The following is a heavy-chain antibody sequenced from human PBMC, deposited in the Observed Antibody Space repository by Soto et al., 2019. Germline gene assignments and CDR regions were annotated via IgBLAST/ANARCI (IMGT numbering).Heavy chain of an antibody. V-gene: IGHV4-59*01. CDR3: AREDGYNYYY. CDR1: GVSISSYY. J-gene: IGHJ4*02. CDR2: IYYSGST. D-gene: IGHD5-12*01. Sequence: SETLSLTCTVSGVSISSYYWSWIRQPPGMGLEWIGYIYYSGSTNYNPSLMSRVTISVDTSKNQLSLQLSSVTATDTAVYYCAREDGYNYYYWGQGTLVTVTS.